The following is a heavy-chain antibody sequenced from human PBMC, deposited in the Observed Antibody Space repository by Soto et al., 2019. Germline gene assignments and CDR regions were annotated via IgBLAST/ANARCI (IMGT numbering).Heavy chain of an antibody. V-gene: IGHV3-53*01. CDR2: IYDGDKT. CDR1: GFTVSSSF. Sequence: GGSLRLSCAASGFTVSSSFMTWVRQAPGKGLESVSVIYDGDKTFYADSVKGRFTISRDNSKNTVHLQMNTLRAEDTAVYYCAKTPGVITVITSFDHWGQGTPVTVSS. J-gene: IGHJ4*02. D-gene: IGHD3-16*01. CDR3: AKTPGVITVITSFDH.